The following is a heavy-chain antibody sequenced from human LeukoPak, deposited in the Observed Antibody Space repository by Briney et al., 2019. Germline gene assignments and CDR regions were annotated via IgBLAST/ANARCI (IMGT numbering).Heavy chain of an antibody. CDR3: ARDQWFEESKSLDY. J-gene: IGHJ4*02. CDR2: IRYDGSDK. D-gene: IGHD3-10*01. Sequence: PGRSPRLSCAASGFTFSSYGMHWVRQAPGKGLEWVAVIRYDGSDKYYADSVKGRFTISRDNSKNTLNLHMNSLGADDTAVYYCARDQWFEESKSLDYWGQGTLVTVSS. CDR1: GFTFSSYG. V-gene: IGHV3-33*01.